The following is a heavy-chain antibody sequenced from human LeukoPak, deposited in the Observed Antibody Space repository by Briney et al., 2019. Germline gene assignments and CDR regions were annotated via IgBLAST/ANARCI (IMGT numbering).Heavy chain of an antibody. CDR1: GFTFSSYW. J-gene: IGHJ4*02. D-gene: IGHD5-24*01. CDR3: ARTRVELATSLLDC. Sequence: GGSLRLSCAASGFTFSSYWMHWVRQAPGKGLVWVSRINSDGSSTNYADSVKGRFTISRDNAKNTLYLQMNSLRAEDTAVYYCARTRVELATSLLDCWGQGTLVTVSS. V-gene: IGHV3-74*01. CDR2: INSDGSST.